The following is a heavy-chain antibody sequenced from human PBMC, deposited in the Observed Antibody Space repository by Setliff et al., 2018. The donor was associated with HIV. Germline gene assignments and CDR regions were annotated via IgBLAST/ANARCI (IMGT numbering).Heavy chain of an antibody. V-gene: IGHV4-34*01. CDR3: ARVSITYWYSIPTFYYYYMDV. CDR1: GGSLSDYS. J-gene: IGHJ6*03. CDR2: MNHSGST. D-gene: IGHD2-15*01. Sequence: SETLSLTCAVYGGSLSDYSWSWIRQPPGKGLEWIGEMNHSGSTNYNPSLKSRVTISVDTSKTQFSLKLRSVTAADTAMYYCARVSITYWYSIPTFYYYYMDVWGKGTKVTVSS.